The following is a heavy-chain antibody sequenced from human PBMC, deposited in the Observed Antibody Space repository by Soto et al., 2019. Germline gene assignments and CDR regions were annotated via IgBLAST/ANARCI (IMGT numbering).Heavy chain of an antibody. CDR1: GGSVSSGGYF. CDR2: ISYSGST. D-gene: IGHD6-19*01. Sequence: QVQLQESGPGLVKPSETLSLTCTVSGGSVSSGGYFWSWIRQPPGKGLEWIGYISYSGSTKYNPSLESRVTISVDTSNKNFSLKLASVTAADTAVYYCARAPYSSCWPDSWGQGTLVTVSS. J-gene: IGHJ4*02. CDR3: ARAPYSSCWPDS. V-gene: IGHV4-61*03.